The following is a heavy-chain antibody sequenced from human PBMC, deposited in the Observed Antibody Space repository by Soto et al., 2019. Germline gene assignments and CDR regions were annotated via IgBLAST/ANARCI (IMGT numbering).Heavy chain of an antibody. V-gene: IGHV3-21*01. CDR3: ARDSKGAAGTGAFDI. J-gene: IGHJ3*02. CDR1: GFTFSSYS. Sequence: GGSLRLSCAASGFTFSSYSMNWVRQTPGKGLEWVSSISSSSSYIYYAESVKGRFTSSRDNGKNALYLQMISLRAEETAGYYCARDSKGAAGTGAFDIWGQGTMVTVSS. CDR2: ISSSSSYI. D-gene: IGHD6-13*01.